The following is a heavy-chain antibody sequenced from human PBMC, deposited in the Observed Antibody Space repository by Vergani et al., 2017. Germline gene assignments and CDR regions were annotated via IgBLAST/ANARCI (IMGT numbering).Heavy chain of an antibody. D-gene: IGHD2-2*01. V-gene: IGHV1-69*01. J-gene: IGHJ3*02. CDR3: ARDHIVVVPAAQGYAFDI. CDR1: GYTFTSYA. Sequence: QVQLVQSGAEVKKPGASVKVSCKASGYTFTSYAMHWVRQAPGQGLEWMGGIIPIFGTANYAQKFQGRVTITADESTSTAYMELSSLRSEDTAVYYCARDHIVVVPAAQGYAFDIWGQGTMVTVSS. CDR2: IIPIFGTA.